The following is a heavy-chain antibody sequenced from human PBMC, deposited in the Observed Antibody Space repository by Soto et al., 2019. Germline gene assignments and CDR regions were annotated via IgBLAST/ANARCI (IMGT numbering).Heavy chain of an antibody. CDR1: GFTFSSYA. Sequence: QVQLVESGGGVVQPGRSLRLSCAASGFTFSSYAMHWVRQAPGKGLEWVAVISYDGSNKYYADSVKGRSTISRDNSKNTLYLQMNSLRAEDTAVYYYARDDIVVVPAAPHFHYYYGMDVWGQGTTVTVSS. V-gene: IGHV3-30-3*01. CDR3: ARDDIVVVPAAPHFHYYYGMDV. CDR2: ISYDGSNK. J-gene: IGHJ6*02. D-gene: IGHD2-2*01.